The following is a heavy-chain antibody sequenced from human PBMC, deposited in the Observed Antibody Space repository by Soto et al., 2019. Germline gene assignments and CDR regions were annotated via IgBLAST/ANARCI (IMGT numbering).Heavy chain of an antibody. D-gene: IGHD5-12*01. CDR2: IYYSGST. J-gene: IGHJ5*02. CDR1: GGSISSYY. V-gene: IGHV4-59*01. CDR3: AREISGGYDQLYNWFDP. Sequence: SETLSLTCTVSGGSISSYYWSWIRQPPGKGLEWIGYIYYSGSTNYNPSLKSRVTISVDTSKNQFSLKLSSVTAADTAVYYCAREISGGYDQLYNWFDPWGQGTLVTVSS.